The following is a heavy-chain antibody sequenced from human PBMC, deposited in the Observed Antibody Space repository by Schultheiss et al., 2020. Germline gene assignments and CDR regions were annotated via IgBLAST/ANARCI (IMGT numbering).Heavy chain of an antibody. Sequence: TLSLTCTVSGGSISSSSYYWGWIRQPPGKELEWIGSLYYSGSSYYNPSLKSRATISVDTSKSQVSLKLNSVTAADTAVYYCARWSIGTFGGVIGADYWGQGTLVTVSS. CDR2: LYYSGSS. CDR1: GGSISSSSYY. CDR3: ARWSIGTFGGVIGADY. J-gene: IGHJ4*02. V-gene: IGHV4-39*07. D-gene: IGHD3-16*02.